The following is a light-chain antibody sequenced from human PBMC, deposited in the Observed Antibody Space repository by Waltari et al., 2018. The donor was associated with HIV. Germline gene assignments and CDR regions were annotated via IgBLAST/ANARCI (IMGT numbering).Light chain of an antibody. Sequence: QSALTQPASESGSPGQSITISCTGPSSDLGSYDLVSWYQQPSGKAPKVMSYEVSKRPSGVSNRFSGSKSGNTASLIISGLQAEDEADYYCCSYASASTFVFGTGTKVTVL. J-gene: IGLJ1*01. CDR1: SSDLGSYDL. V-gene: IGLV2-23*02. CDR2: EVS. CDR3: CSYASASTFV.